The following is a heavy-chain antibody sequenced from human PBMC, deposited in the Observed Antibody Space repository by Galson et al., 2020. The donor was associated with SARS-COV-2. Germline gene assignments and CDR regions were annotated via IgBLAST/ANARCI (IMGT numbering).Heavy chain of an antibody. CDR2: IYPGDSDT. V-gene: IGHV5-51*01. D-gene: IGHD3-3*01. Sequence: KVSCKGSGYSFTSYWIGWVRQMPGKGLEWMGIIYPGDSDTRYSPSFQGQVTISADKSISTAYLQWSSLKASDTAMYYCASPSSYDFWSGYSPRNDAFDIWGQGTMVTVSS. J-gene: IGHJ3*02. CDR1: GYSFTSYW. CDR3: ASPSSYDFWSGYSPRNDAFDI.